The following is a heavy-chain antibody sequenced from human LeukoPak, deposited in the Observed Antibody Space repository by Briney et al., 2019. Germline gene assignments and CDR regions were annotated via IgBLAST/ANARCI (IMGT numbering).Heavy chain of an antibody. Sequence: AGGSLRLSCAASGFSFSSYAMSWVRQAPGKGLEWVSGISGRDGSTYYADSVKGRFTIARDISKNTLYLQMNSLRAEDMAVYYCAKGGGQGADYWGQGTLVTVSS. D-gene: IGHD3-16*01. CDR2: ISGRDGST. CDR1: GFSFSSYA. V-gene: IGHV3-23*01. CDR3: AKGGGQGADY. J-gene: IGHJ4*02.